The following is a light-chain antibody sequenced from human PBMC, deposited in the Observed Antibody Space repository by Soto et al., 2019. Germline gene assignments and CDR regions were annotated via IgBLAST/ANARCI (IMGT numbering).Light chain of an antibody. CDR2: KAS. CDR3: XXXXXYPFT. Sequence: DIQMTQSPSTLSASVGDRVTITCRASQSISSWLAWYQQKPGKAPKLLIYKASSLESGVPSRFSGSGSGTEFTLTISSLQPDXXXXXXXXXXXXYPFTFGPGTKVDIK. J-gene: IGKJ3*01. CDR1: QSISSW. V-gene: IGKV1-5*03.